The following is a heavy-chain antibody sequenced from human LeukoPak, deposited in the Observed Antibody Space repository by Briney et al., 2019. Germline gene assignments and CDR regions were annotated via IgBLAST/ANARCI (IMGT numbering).Heavy chain of an antibody. D-gene: IGHD3-9*01. Sequence: GGSLRLSCAASGFTFSSYDMHWVRQPTGKGLEWVSAIGTAGDTYYSHSVQGRFTNSRENAKNSLYLHMNSLSAGDTAVYFCARGHMLTGYYNFAWFDPWGQGTLVTVSS. V-gene: IGHV3-13*01. CDR2: IGTAGDT. CDR3: ARGHMLTGYYNFAWFDP. J-gene: IGHJ5*02. CDR1: GFTFSSYD.